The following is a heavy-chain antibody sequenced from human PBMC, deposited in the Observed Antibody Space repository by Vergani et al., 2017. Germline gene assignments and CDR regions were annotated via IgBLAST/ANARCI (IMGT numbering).Heavy chain of an antibody. J-gene: IGHJ4*02. CDR2: ISYDGSNK. CDR3: ARAQGEPGVAVAGPYYFDY. Sequence: VQLLESGGGLVQPGGSLRLSCAASGFTFSSYAMSWVRQAPGKGLEWVAVISYDGSNKYYADSVKGRFTISRDNSKNTLYLQMNSLRAEDTAVYYCARAQGEPGVAVAGPYYFDYWGQGTLVTVSS. V-gene: IGHV3-30*03. CDR1: GFTFSSYA. D-gene: IGHD6-19*01.